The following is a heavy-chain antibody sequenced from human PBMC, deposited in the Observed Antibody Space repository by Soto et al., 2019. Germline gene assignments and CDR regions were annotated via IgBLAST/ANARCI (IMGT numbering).Heavy chain of an antibody. CDR1: GYTFVYYF. D-gene: IGHD2-2*02. CDR2: FDPEDGET. J-gene: IGHJ6*02. Sequence: GASVQVSCATSGYTFVYYFIHWVRQATGPGLDWMGGFDPEDGETIYAQKFQGRVTMTEDTSTDTAYMELSSLRSEDAAVYYCATTALIRASCYTPPWGCYGMDVWGQGTTVTFSS. V-gene: IGHV1-24*01. CDR3: ATTALIRASCYTPPWGCYGMDV.